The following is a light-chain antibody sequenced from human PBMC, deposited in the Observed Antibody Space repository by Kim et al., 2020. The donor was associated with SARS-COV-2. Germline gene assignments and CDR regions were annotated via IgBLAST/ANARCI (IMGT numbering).Light chain of an antibody. CDR1: KGSSNY. J-gene: IGKJ1*01. CDR3: QQYKSYPPT. Sequence: RVPMCCRRSKGSSNYLAWVQQNPGKAPKSLIYGASTLQSGVPSKFSGSGSGTDFTLTIISLQPEDFATYYCQQYKSYPPTFGQGTKVDIK. V-gene: IGKV1-16*02. CDR2: GAS.